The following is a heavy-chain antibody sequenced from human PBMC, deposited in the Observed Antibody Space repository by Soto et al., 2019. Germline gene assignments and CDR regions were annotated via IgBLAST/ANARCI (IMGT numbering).Heavy chain of an antibody. Sequence: ASVKVSCKASGYTFTSYGISWVRQAPGQGLEWMGWISAYNGNTNYAQKLQGRVTMTTDTSTSTAYMELRSLRSDDTAVYYCARVDYYDSSGYYGYWGQGTLVTVSS. V-gene: IGHV1-18*04. CDR1: GYTFTSYG. D-gene: IGHD3-22*01. CDR2: ISAYNGNT. CDR3: ARVDYYDSSGYYGY. J-gene: IGHJ4*02.